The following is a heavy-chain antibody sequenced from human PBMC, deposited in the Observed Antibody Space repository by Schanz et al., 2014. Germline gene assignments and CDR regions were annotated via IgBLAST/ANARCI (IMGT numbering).Heavy chain of an antibody. CDR1: GFTLSRYW. Sequence: EVQLVESGGGLVQPGGSLRLSCAGSGFTLSRYWMTWVRQAPGKGLEWVASVKQDGSEKFYVDSVKGRFTISRDNAKNSLYLQMDALRAEDTAVYYCARDLRNSRPSYYDHWGQGTLVTVSA. V-gene: IGHV3-7*01. CDR2: VKQDGSEK. D-gene: IGHD6-13*01. CDR3: ARDLRNSRPSYYDH. J-gene: IGHJ4*02.